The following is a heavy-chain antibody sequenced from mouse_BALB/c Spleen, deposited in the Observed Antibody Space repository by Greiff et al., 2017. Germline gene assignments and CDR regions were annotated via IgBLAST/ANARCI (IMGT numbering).Heavy chain of an antibody. CDR3: ASGNPYYFDY. Sequence: VQLQQPGAELVKPGAPVKLSCKASGYTFTSYWMNWVKQRPGRGLEWIGRIDPSDSETHYNQKFKDKATLTVDKSSSTAYIQLSSLTSEDSAVYYCASGNPYYFDYWGQGTTLTVSS. V-gene: IGHV1-69*02. D-gene: IGHD2-1*01. CDR1: GYTFTSYW. CDR2: IDPSDSET. J-gene: IGHJ2*01.